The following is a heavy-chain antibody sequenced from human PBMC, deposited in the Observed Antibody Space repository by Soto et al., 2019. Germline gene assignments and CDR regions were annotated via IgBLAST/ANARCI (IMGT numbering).Heavy chain of an antibody. V-gene: IGHV3-23*01. CDR2: ISGSGGVT. CDR3: AKGGYFYGIDV. Sequence: RRLSCAASGFTFSSNAMSWVRQAPGRGLEWVSGISGSGGVTYYADSVKGRFTISRDNPKNTVHLQLKSLRAEDTAIYYCAKGGYFYGIDVWGQGTTVTVSS. J-gene: IGHJ6*02. CDR1: GFTFSSNA.